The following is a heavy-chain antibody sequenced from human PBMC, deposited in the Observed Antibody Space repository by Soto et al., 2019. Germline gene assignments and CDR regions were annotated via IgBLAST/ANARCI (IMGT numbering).Heavy chain of an antibody. J-gene: IGHJ1*01. CDR1: GYSFTSYW. V-gene: IGHV5-51*01. Sequence: GESLKISCKGSGYSFTSYWIGWVRQMPGKGLEWMGIIYPGDSDTRHSPSFQGQVTISADKSISTAYLQWSSLKASDTAMYYCARQSWNYERYFQHWGQGTLVTVSS. D-gene: IGHD1-7*01. CDR3: ARQSWNYERYFQH. CDR2: IYPGDSDT.